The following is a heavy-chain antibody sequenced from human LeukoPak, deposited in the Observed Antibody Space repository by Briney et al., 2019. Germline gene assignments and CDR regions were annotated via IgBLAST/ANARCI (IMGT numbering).Heavy chain of an antibody. J-gene: IGHJ4*02. D-gene: IGHD3-22*01. Sequence: SETLSLTCAVSGLSISSNYYWGWLRQPPGKGLDWIGTIYDSGNTYYNPSLKSRVTISVDTSENQFSLNQSSVTAADTAVYYCARSPDSPDYFDSSGYDYWGQGTLVTVSS. CDR1: GLSISSNYY. CDR2: IYDSGNT. CDR3: ARSPDSPDYFDSSGYDY. V-gene: IGHV4-38-2*01.